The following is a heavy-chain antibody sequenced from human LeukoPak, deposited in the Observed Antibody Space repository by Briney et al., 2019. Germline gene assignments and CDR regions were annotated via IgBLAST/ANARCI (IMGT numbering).Heavy chain of an antibody. J-gene: IGHJ6*02. Sequence: PSETLSLTCTVSDGSISSSSYYWGWIRQPPGKGLEWVSSIGSSSSYIYYADSVKGRFTISRDNAKNSLYLQMNSLRAEDTAVYYCARQYCSSTSCYVCSMDVWGQGTTVTVSS. CDR2: IGSSSSYI. CDR1: DGSISSSS. D-gene: IGHD2-2*01. CDR3: ARQYCSSTSCYVCSMDV. V-gene: IGHV3-21*01.